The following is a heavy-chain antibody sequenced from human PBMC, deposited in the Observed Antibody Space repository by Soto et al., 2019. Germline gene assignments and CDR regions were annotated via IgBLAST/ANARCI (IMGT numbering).Heavy chain of an antibody. J-gene: IGHJ5*02. Sequence: QVQLQESGPGLVKPSQTLSLTCTVSGGSISSGGYSWSWIRQHPGKGLEWIGYIYYSGSTYYNPSLKSRVTISVDTSKNQFSLKLSSVTAADTAVYYCARAYDFWSGYHMGGFDPWGQGTLVTVSS. CDR2: IYYSGST. CDR3: ARAYDFWSGYHMGGFDP. CDR1: GGSISSGGYS. D-gene: IGHD3-3*01. V-gene: IGHV4-31*03.